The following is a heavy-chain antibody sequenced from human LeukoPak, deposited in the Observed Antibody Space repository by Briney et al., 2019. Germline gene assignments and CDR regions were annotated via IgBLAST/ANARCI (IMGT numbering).Heavy chain of an antibody. CDR1: GGSFSGYY. J-gene: IGHJ5*02. Sequence: SETLSLTCAVYGGSFSGYYWSWIRQPPGKGLEWIGEINHSGSTNYNPSLKSRVTISVDTSKNQFSLKLSSVTAADTAVYYCARGGIAVATSRRYWFDPWGQGTLVTVSS. V-gene: IGHV4-34*01. CDR3: ARGGIAVATSRRYWFDP. D-gene: IGHD6-19*01. CDR2: INHSGST.